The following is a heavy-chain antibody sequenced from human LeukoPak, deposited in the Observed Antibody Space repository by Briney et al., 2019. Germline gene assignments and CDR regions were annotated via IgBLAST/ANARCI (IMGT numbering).Heavy chain of an antibody. D-gene: IGHD6-19*01. CDR3: ARGEQWLVPVDY. CDR1: GYSISSGYY. Sequence: PSETLSLTCTVSGYSISSGYYWGWIRPPPGKGLEWIGSIYHSGSTYYNPSLKSRVTISVDTSKNQFSLKLSSVTAADTAVYYCARGEQWLVPVDYWGQGTLVTVSS. CDR2: IYHSGST. J-gene: IGHJ4*02. V-gene: IGHV4-38-2*02.